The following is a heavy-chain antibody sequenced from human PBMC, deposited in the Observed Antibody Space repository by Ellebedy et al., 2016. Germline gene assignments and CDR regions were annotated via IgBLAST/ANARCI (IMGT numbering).Heavy chain of an antibody. V-gene: IGHV3-30-3*01. D-gene: IGHD2-2*01. J-gene: IGHJ4*02. Sequence: GGSLRLSXAASGFTFSSYAMHWVRQAPGKGLEWVAVISYDGSNKYYADSVKGRFTISRDNSKNTLYLQMNSLRAEDTAVYYCASLPAAFRWFDYWGQGTLVTVSS. CDR1: GFTFSSYA. CDR2: ISYDGSNK. CDR3: ASLPAAFRWFDY.